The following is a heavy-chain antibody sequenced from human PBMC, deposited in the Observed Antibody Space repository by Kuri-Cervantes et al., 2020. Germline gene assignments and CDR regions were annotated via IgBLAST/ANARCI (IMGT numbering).Heavy chain of an antibody. Sequence: GGSLRLSCEASGFTFRSYVMSWVRQAPGKGLEWVSAISGSADSTSYADSVKGRVTISRDNSKNTLYLQMNSLRAEDTAEYYCANHASGPKTTVKGAGYFDLWGRGTLVTVSS. CDR2: ISGSADST. D-gene: IGHD4-17*01. V-gene: IGHV3-23*01. CDR1: GFTFRSYV. J-gene: IGHJ2*01. CDR3: ANHASGPKTTVKGAGYFDL.